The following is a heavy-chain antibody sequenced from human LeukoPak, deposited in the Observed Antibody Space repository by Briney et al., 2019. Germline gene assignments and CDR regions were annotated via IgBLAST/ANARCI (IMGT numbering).Heavy chain of an antibody. Sequence: PGGSLRLSCAASGFTFSNYAMSWVRQAPGKGLEWVSCIGGSGGNTFYADSVKGRFTISRDNSKNTLHLQMNSLRAEDTAVYYCAYFVWSGLSRTFNYWGQGTLVTVSS. D-gene: IGHD3-3*01. CDR3: AYFVWSGLSRTFNY. CDR1: GFTFSNYA. CDR2: IGGSGGNT. J-gene: IGHJ4*02. V-gene: IGHV3-23*01.